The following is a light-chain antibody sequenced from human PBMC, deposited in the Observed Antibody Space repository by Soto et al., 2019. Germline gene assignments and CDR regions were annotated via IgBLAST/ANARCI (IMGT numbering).Light chain of an antibody. Sequence: QTALTQPASVSGSPGQSITISCIGTSSDVGAYNYVSWYQQHPGRAPKLMIHDVSNRPSGVSNRFSGSKSGNTASLTISGLQAEDEADYYCSSYTTSSTVVFGGGTKLTVL. CDR2: DVS. J-gene: IGLJ2*01. CDR1: SSDVGAYNY. V-gene: IGLV2-14*03. CDR3: SSYTTSSTVV.